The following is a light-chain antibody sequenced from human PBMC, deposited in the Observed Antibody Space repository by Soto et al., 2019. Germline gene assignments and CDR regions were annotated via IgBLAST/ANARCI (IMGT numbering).Light chain of an antibody. Sequence: AIQMTQSPSSLSASVGDRVTISCRASQGIRDDLAWYQQKPGKAPKLLIFAASNLQSGVPSRFSGSGSGTDFTLTLSRLQPEDFATYYCQQYNSYSFGQGTKVDI. CDR2: AAS. V-gene: IGKV1-6*01. J-gene: IGKJ1*01. CDR3: QQYNSYS. CDR1: QGIRDD.